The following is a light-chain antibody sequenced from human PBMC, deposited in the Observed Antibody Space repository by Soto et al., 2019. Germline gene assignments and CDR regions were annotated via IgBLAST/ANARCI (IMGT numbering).Light chain of an antibody. CDR1: QSVSSSY. V-gene: IGKV3-20*01. Sequence: EIVLTQSPGTLSLSPGERATLSCRASQSVSSSYLAWYQHKPGQAPRLLIYGASSRATGIPDRFSGSGSGTDFTLTLSRLEPEEFAVDYCQQYGSAPHTFGQGTKLEIK. CDR2: GAS. CDR3: QQYGSAPHT. J-gene: IGKJ2*01.